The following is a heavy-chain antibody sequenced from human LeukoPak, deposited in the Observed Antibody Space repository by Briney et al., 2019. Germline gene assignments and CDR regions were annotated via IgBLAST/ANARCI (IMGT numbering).Heavy chain of an antibody. J-gene: IGHJ4*02. CDR1: GYTFTGYY. CDR3: ARASRGSAMVENDY. Sequence: ASVKVSCKASGYTFTGYYMHWVRQAPGPGLEWMGWINPNSGGTNYAQKFQGRVTMTRDTSISTAYMELSRLRSDDTAVYYCARASRGSAMVENDYWGQGTLVTVSS. V-gene: IGHV1-2*02. D-gene: IGHD5-18*01. CDR2: INPNSGGT.